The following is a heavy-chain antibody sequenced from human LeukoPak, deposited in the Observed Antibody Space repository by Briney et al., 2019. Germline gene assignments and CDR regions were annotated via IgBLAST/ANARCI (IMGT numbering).Heavy chain of an antibody. Sequence: SETLSLTCTVSGGSISSGDYYWSWIPQPPGKGLEWVGYMYYSGSTYYNPSLKSRVTISVDTSKNQFSLKLSSVTAADTAVYYCARPYYYDSRIDPWGQGTLVTVSS. CDR2: MYYSGST. J-gene: IGHJ5*02. CDR3: ARPYYYDSRIDP. V-gene: IGHV4-30-4*01. CDR1: GGSISSGDYY. D-gene: IGHD3-22*01.